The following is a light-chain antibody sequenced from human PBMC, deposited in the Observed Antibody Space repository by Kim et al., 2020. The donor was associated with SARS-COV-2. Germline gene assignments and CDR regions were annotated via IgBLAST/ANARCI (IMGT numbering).Light chain of an antibody. CDR2: GKN. CDR3: HSRDSSGNHHWV. Sequence: SSELTQDPAVSVALGQTVRITCQGDSLRSYYASWYQQKPGQAPVLVIYGKNNRPSGIPDRFSGSSSGNTASLTITGAQAEDEADYYCHSRDSSGNHHWVFGGGTQLTVL. V-gene: IGLV3-19*01. J-gene: IGLJ3*02. CDR1: SLRSYY.